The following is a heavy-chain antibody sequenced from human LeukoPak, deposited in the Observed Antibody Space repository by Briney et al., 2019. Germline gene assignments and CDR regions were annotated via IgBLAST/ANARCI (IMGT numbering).Heavy chain of an antibody. CDR1: GYTFTGYY. CDR2: INPNSGGT. J-gene: IGHJ4*02. Sequence: ASVKVSCKASGYTFTGYYMHWVRQAPGQGLEWMGWINPNSGGTNYAQKFQGWVTMTRDTSISTAYMELSRLRSDDTAVYYCARATGDDYYGSGSYYIDYWGQGTLVTVSS. CDR3: ARATGDDYYGSGSYYIDY. D-gene: IGHD3-10*01. V-gene: IGHV1-2*04.